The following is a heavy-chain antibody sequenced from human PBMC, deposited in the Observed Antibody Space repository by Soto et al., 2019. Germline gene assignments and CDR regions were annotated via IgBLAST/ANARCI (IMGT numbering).Heavy chain of an antibody. CDR1: GYTFTTYG. D-gene: IGHD2-15*01. CDR2: ISTYNSDT. Sequence: GASVKVSCKASGYTFTTYGISWVRQAPGQGLEWMGWISTYNSDTTYAEKLQGRVTMTTETSTSTVYMELRSLRSDDTAVYYCAREYCSGNICYGPDYWGQGTLVTVSS. V-gene: IGHV1-18*01. J-gene: IGHJ4*02. CDR3: AREYCSGNICYGPDY.